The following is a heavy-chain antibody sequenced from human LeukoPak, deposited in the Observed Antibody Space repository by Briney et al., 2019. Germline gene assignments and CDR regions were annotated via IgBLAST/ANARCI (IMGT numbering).Heavy chain of an antibody. V-gene: IGHV1-2*02. CDR1: GYTFTGYY. CDR2: INPNSGGT. Sequence: GASVKVSCKASGYTFTGYYMHWVRQAPGQGLEWMGWINPNSGGTNYAQKFQGRVTMTRDTSTSTVYMELSSLRSEDTAVYYCARDAGYYDILTGPIDYWGQGTLVTVSS. D-gene: IGHD3-9*01. CDR3: ARDAGYYDILTGPIDY. J-gene: IGHJ4*02.